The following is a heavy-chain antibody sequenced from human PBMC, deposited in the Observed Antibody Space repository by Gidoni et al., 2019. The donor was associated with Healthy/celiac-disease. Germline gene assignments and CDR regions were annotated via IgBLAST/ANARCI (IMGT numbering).Heavy chain of an antibody. Sequence: EVQLLESGGGLVQPGGSLRLSCAASGFTFRSYAMSWVRPAPGKGLEWVSAISGSGGSTYYADSVKGRFTISRDNSKNTLYLQMNSLRAEDTAVYYCAKSGKVGAVYYYYGMDVWGQGTTVTVSS. CDR2: ISGSGGST. J-gene: IGHJ6*02. D-gene: IGHD1-26*01. CDR1: GFTFRSYA. V-gene: IGHV3-23*01. CDR3: AKSGKVGAVYYYYGMDV.